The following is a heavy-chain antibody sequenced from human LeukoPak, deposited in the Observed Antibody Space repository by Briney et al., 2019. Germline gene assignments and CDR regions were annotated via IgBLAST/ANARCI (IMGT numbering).Heavy chain of an antibody. CDR2: IRYDGSSQ. D-gene: IGHD6-13*01. J-gene: IGHJ4*02. CDR1: GFTFSSYG. CDR3: AKRRDVAAGGSGAFDY. V-gene: IGHV3-30*02. Sequence: GGSLRLPCAASGFTFSSYGMHWVRQAPGKGLEWVAFIRYDGSSQRYTDSVKGRFTISRDNSKNTVYLQMNSLRAEDTAVYYCAKRRDVAAGGSGAFDYWGQGSLVTVSS.